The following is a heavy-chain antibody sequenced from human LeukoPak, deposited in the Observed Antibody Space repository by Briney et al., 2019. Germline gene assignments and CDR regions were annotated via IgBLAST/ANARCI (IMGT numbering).Heavy chain of an antibody. CDR2: INVGNGNT. CDR3: ARPRTGAFDI. D-gene: IGHD3/OR15-3a*01. J-gene: IGHJ3*02. V-gene: IGHV1-3*01. CDR1: GYTFISYA. Sequence: ASVKVSCKASGYTFISYAMHWVRQAPGQRPEWMGWINVGNGNTKYAQKFQGRVTIGRDTSARVVYLELNSLKFEDTSMYYCARPRTGAFDIWGQGTMVTVSS.